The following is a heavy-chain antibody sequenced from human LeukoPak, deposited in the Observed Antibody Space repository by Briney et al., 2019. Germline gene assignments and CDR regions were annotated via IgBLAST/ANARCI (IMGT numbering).Heavy chain of an antibody. Sequence: PGGSLRLSCAASGFTFSSYAMSWVRQAPGKGLEWVSAISGSGGSTYYADSVKGRFTISRDNSKNTLYLQMNSLRAGDTAVYYCARAGTGFDAFDIWGQGTMVTVSS. CDR3: ARAGTGFDAFDI. CDR2: ISGSGGST. V-gene: IGHV3-23*01. CDR1: GFTFSSYA. J-gene: IGHJ3*02. D-gene: IGHD1-1*01.